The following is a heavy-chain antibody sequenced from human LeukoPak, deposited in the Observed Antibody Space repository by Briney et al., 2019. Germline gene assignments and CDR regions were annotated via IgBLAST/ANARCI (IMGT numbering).Heavy chain of an antibody. J-gene: IGHJ3*02. D-gene: IGHD3-16*01. V-gene: IGHV4-34*01. CDR3: ARPIGARGNAFDI. CDR1: GGSFSGYY. Sequence: SETLSLTCAAYGGSFSGYYWSWIRQPPGKGLEWIGEINHSGSTNYNPSLKSRVTISVDTSKNQFSLKLSSVTAADTAVYYCARPIGARGNAFDIWGQGTMVTVSS. CDR2: INHSGST.